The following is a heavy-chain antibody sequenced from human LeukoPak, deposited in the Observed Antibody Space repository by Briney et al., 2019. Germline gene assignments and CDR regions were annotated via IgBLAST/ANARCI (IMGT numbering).Heavy chain of an antibody. J-gene: IGHJ3*02. V-gene: IGHV3-72*01. Sequence: SGGSLRLSCAASGFTFSSYAMSWVRQAPGKGLEWVGRIANKGNRYVTEYRASVKGRFTISRDDSKNSLYLQMNSLKTEDTAVYSCTRGYSGASTYAFDIWGRGTMVTVSS. CDR1: GFTFSSYA. D-gene: IGHD5-18*01. CDR2: IANKGNRYVT. CDR3: TRGYSGASTYAFDI.